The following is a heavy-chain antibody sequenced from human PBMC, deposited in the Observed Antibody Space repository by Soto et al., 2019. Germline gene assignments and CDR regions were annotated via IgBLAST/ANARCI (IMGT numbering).Heavy chain of an antibody. CDR3: ARDGGAY. CDR2: MSYDGSNK. J-gene: IGHJ4*02. Sequence: QVQLVESGGGVVQPGRSLRLSCAASGFTFSSYAMHWVRRAPGKGLEWMAVMSYDGSNKYYADSVKGRFTISRDNSKNTLYLQMPSLRPEDPALYYCARDGGAYWGQGTLVIVSS. V-gene: IGHV3-30-3*01. D-gene: IGHD3-16*01. CDR1: GFTFSSYA.